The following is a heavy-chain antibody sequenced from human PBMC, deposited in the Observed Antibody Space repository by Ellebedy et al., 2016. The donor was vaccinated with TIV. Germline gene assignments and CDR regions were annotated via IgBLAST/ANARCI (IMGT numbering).Heavy chain of an antibody. Sequence: GESLKISCAASGFTFSSFAMAWVRQAPGKGLEWVSGIVGSGAQKYAEPVKGRFTISRDNSKRTVDLQMNSLRAEDTAVYFCAKDRTPGDGYWVFDNWGQGTLVSVSS. CDR2: IVGSGA. J-gene: IGHJ4*02. CDR3: AKDRTPGDGYWVFDN. D-gene: IGHD5-18*01. V-gene: IGHV3-23*01. CDR1: GFTFSSFA.